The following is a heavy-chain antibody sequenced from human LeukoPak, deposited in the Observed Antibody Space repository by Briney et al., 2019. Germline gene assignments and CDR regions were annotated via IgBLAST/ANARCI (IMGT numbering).Heavy chain of an antibody. Sequence: GGSLRLSCAASGFTFSSYSMNWVRQAPRKGLEWVSSIHSSTSYIYYSDSVKGRFTISRDNAKNSLYLQMNSLRAEDTAVYYCARDYYGDYHFDYWGQGTLVTVSS. V-gene: IGHV3-21*01. CDR2: IHSSTSYI. CDR1: GFTFSSYS. CDR3: ARDYYGDYHFDY. J-gene: IGHJ4*02. D-gene: IGHD4-17*01.